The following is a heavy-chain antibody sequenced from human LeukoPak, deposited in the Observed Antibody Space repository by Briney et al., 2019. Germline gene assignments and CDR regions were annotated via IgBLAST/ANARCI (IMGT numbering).Heavy chain of an antibody. CDR1: GFTFSTYA. D-gene: IGHD1-26*01. CDR2: ISGSGGTT. Sequence: PGGSLRLSCAASGFTFSTYAMSWVRQAPGKGLEWVSAISGSGGTTYYVDSVKGRFTISRDNSKNTLYLQMNSLRVEDTAVYYSVHWSVVGATKRDAYWGQGTLVTVSS. J-gene: IGHJ4*02. CDR3: VHWSVVGATKRDAY. V-gene: IGHV3-23*01.